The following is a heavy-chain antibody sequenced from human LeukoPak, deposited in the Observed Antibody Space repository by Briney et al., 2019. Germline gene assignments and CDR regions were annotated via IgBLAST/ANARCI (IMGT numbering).Heavy chain of an antibody. V-gene: IGHV4-39*01. CDR3: ARLRALAGYSSGYDAFDI. D-gene: IGHD6-19*01. CDR1: GGSISSSSYY. J-gene: IGHJ3*02. Sequence: NPSETLSLTCTVSGGSISSSSYYWCWIRQPPGKGLEWIGSIYYSGSTYYNPSLKSRVTISVDTSKNQFSLKLSSVTAADTAVYYCARLRALAGYSSGYDAFDIWGQGTMVTVSS. CDR2: IYYSGST.